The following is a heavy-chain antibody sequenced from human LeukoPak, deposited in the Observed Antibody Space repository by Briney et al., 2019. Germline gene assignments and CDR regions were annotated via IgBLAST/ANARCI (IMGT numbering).Heavy chain of an antibody. CDR2: INPNSGGT. CDR3: ARVEGGWDSSGYYFEYFQH. J-gene: IGHJ1*01. V-gene: IGHV1-2*02. Sequence: ASVKVSCKASGYTFTGYYLHWVRQAPGQGLEWMGWINPNSGGTNYAQKFQGRVTMTRDTSISTAYMELSRLRSDDTAVYYCARVEGGWDSSGYYFEYFQHWGQGTLVTVSS. CDR1: GYTFTGYY. D-gene: IGHD3-22*01.